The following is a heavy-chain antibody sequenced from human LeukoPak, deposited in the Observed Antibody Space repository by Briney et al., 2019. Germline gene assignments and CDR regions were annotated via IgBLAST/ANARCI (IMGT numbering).Heavy chain of an antibody. V-gene: IGHV1-2*02. CDR2: INPKNAAT. J-gene: IGHJ4*02. CDR1: GYTFTGHY. D-gene: IGHD6-13*01. CDR3: ARTLYIAAAPGGLDY. Sequence: ASVKVSCKASGYTFTGHYMHWVRQAPGQGLEWMGWINPKNAATNYAQKFQGRVTMTRDTSSGTVYMELSSLRADDTAVYYCARTLYIAAAPGGLDYWGQGTLVTVSS.